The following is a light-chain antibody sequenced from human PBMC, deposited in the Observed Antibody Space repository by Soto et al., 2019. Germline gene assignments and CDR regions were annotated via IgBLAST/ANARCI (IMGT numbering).Light chain of an antibody. CDR1: STDVGRYNY. CDR2: DVS. J-gene: IGLJ1*01. Sequence: QSVLTQPASVSGSPGGSITISCTGTSTDVGRYNYVSWYQQHPGKAPKLMVYDVSNRPSWVSNRFSGSKSGITASLTISGLQAEDEADYYCTSYTSDSTYVFGPGTRSPS. V-gene: IGLV2-14*01. CDR3: TSYTSDSTYV.